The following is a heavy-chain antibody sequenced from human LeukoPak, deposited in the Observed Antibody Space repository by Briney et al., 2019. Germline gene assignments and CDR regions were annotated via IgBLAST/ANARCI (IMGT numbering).Heavy chain of an antibody. CDR2: ISWDGGST. CDR1: GFTFDDYA. D-gene: IGHD4-11*01. Sequence: GGSLRLSCAASGFTFDDYAMHWVRQAPGKGLEWVSLISWDGGSTYYADPVKGRFTTSRDNSKNSLYLQMNSLRAEDTALYYCAKGATVTSPYYYYYMGVWGKGTTVTVSS. CDR3: AKGATVTSPYYYYYMGV. J-gene: IGHJ6*03. V-gene: IGHV3-43D*03.